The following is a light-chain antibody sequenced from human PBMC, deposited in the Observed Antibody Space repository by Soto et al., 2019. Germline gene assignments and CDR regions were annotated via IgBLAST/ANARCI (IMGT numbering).Light chain of an antibody. J-gene: IGKJ5*01. CDR1: QSVLYSSNNKNY. V-gene: IGKV4-1*01. Sequence: DIVMTQSPDSLAVSLGERVTINCKSSQSVLYSSNNKNYLAWYQQKPGQPPKLLIYWASTRESGVPDRFSGSGSGTDFTLTISSLQAEDVAVYYCQQYYSTPITIGQGTRLEIK. CDR2: WAS. CDR3: QQYYSTPIT.